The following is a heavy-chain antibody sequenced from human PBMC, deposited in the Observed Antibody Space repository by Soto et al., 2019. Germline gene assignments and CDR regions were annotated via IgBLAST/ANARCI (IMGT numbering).Heavy chain of an antibody. V-gene: IGHV4-34*01. J-gene: IGHJ6*02. D-gene: IGHD6-6*01. CDR3: ARGGTAARPNNPRQPYYYYYGMDV. CDR1: GGSFSGYY. Sequence: SETLSLTCAVYGGSFSGYYWSWIRQPPGKGLEWIGEINHSGSTNYNPSLKSRVTISVDTSKNQFSLKLSSVTAADTAVYYCARGGTAARPNNPRQPYYYYYGMDVWGQGTTVTVSS. CDR2: INHSGST.